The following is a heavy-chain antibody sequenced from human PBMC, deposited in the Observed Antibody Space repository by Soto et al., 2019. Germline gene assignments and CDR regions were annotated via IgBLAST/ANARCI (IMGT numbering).Heavy chain of an antibody. CDR2: IKQDGSEK. Sequence: GGSLRLSCAASEFTFSNYWMTWVRQAPGKGLEWVANIKQDGSEKYYVDSVKGRFTISRDNAKNSLYLQMNTLTAEDTAVYYCAKAVPTGVYYFNYWGQGTLVTVSS. D-gene: IGHD4-17*01. J-gene: IGHJ4*02. CDR1: EFTFSNYW. CDR3: AKAVPTGVYYFNY. V-gene: IGHV3-7*05.